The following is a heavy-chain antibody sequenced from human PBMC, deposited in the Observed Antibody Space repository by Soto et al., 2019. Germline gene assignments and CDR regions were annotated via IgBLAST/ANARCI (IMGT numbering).Heavy chain of an antibody. Sequence: VASVKVSCKASGYTFTSYGISWVRQAPGQGLEWMGWISAYNGNTNYAQKLQGRVTMTTDTSTSTAYMELRSLRSDDTAVYYCAKGLRYRGYDSKWFDPWGQGTLVTVCS. CDR3: AKGLRYRGYDSKWFDP. CDR1: GYTFTSYG. J-gene: IGHJ5*02. CDR2: ISAYNGNT. D-gene: IGHD5-12*01. V-gene: IGHV1-18*01.